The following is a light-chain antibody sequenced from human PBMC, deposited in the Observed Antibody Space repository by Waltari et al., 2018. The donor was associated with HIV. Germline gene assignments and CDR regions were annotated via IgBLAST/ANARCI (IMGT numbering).Light chain of an antibody. CDR2: LGS. CDR3: QQSYSNPRT. Sequence: DIVMTQSPLSLPVTPGEPASISCRSSQSLLHSNGYNYLDWYLQKPGQSPQLLIYLGSNRASGVPDRFSGSGSGTDFTLTISSLQPEDFATYHCQQSYSNPRTFGQGTKVEI. CDR1: QSLLHSNGYNY. J-gene: IGKJ1*01. V-gene: IGKV2-28*01.